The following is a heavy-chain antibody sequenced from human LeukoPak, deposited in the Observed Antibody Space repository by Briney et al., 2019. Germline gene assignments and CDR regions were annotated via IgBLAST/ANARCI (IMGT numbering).Heavy chain of an antibody. V-gene: IGHV3-30*03. Sequence: PGGSLRLSCVASGFTFSSYGMHWVRQAPGKGLEWVAVISYDGSNKYHADSVKGRFTISRDNAKNSLYLRMNSLRAEDTALYYCAREAYYFDYWGQGTLVTVSS. CDR2: ISYDGSNK. CDR1: GFTFSSYG. CDR3: AREAYYFDY. J-gene: IGHJ4*02.